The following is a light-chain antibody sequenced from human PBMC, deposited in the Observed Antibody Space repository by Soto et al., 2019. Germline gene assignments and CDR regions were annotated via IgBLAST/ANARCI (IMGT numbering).Light chain of an antibody. CDR3: QSYDSSLSGSWV. J-gene: IGLJ3*02. Sequence: QPVLTQPPSVSGAPGQWVTIPCTGSSSNIGAGYDVHWYQLLPGTAPKLLIFANSNRPSGVPDRFSGSKSGSSASLAITGLQAEDEADYFCQSYDSSLSGSWVFGGGTQLTVL. CDR2: ANS. CDR1: SSNIGAGYD. V-gene: IGLV1-40*01.